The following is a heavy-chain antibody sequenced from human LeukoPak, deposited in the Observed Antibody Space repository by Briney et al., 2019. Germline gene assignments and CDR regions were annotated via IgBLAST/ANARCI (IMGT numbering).Heavy chain of an antibody. J-gene: IGHJ4*02. V-gene: IGHV4-38-2*02. Sequence: SETLSLTCTVSDYSISSGYGYYWGWIRQPPGKGLEWIGNIYHSGITYYNHFNSSLKSRVTISIDTSKNQFSLKLSSVTAADTAVYYCRGTIIVVSSTFDYWGQGTLVTVSS. CDR1: DYSISSGYGYY. CDR2: IYHSGIT. CDR3: RGTIIVVSSTFDY. D-gene: IGHD3-22*01.